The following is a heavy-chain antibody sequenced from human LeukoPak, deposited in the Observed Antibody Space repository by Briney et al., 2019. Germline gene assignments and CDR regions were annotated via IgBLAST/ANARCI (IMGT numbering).Heavy chain of an antibody. V-gene: IGHV4-39*07. CDR2: IYYSGNT. D-gene: IGHD2-15*01. CDR1: GGSISRSSHY. J-gene: IGHJ3*02. Sequence: PSETLSLTCTVSGGSISRSSHYWGWIRQPPGKGLEWIGNIYYSGNTYYNPSHKSRVALSVDTSKNQFSLKLTSVTAADTALYFCADYSPFDAFEIWGRGTVVTVS. CDR3: ADYSPFDAFEI.